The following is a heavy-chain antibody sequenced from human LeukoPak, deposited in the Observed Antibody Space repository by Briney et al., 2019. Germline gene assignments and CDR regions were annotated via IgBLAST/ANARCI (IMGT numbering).Heavy chain of an antibody. Sequence: GGSLRLSCAASGFTFSNYWIHWVRQVPGEGLVWVSRINPAGNYRNYADPVEGRFTISRDNARNTVYLQMNSLRAEDTALFYCVRDWDHYDFDSWGQGTLVIVSS. CDR3: VRDWDHYDFDS. CDR1: GFTFSNYW. J-gene: IGHJ5*01. V-gene: IGHV3-74*01. CDR2: INPAGNYR. D-gene: IGHD3-3*01.